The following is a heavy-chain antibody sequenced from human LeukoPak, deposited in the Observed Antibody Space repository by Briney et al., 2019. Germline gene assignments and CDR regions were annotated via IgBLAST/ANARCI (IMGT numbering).Heavy chain of an antibody. CDR2: ISAYNGNT. CDR1: GYTFTSYG. D-gene: IGHD6-13*01. J-gene: IGHJ6*02. CDR3: ARDGIAAAGNWGGMDV. Sequence: GASVKVSCKASGYTFTSYGISWVRQAPGQGLEWMGWISAYNGNTDYAQKLQGRVTMTTDTSTSTAYMELRSLRSDDTAVYYCARDGIAAAGNWGGMDVWGQGTTVTVSS. V-gene: IGHV1-18*01.